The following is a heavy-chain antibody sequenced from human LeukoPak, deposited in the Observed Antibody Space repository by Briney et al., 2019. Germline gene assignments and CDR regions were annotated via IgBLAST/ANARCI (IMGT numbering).Heavy chain of an antibody. CDR3: AKRLLLSMVYYYGMDV. D-gene: IGHD2-15*01. CDR1: GFTFSSYA. CDR2: ISGSGGST. V-gene: IGHV3-23*01. Sequence: GRSLRLSCAASGFTFSSYAMSWVRQAPGKGLEWVSAISGSGGSTYYADSVKGRFTISRDNSKNTLYLQMNSLRAEDTAVYYCAKRLLLSMVYYYGMDVWGQGTTVTVSS. J-gene: IGHJ6*02.